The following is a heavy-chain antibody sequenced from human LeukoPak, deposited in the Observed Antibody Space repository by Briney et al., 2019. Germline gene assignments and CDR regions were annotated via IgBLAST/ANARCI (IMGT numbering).Heavy chain of an antibody. J-gene: IGHJ5*02. CDR1: GYTLTELS. Sequence: ASVKVSCKVSGYTLTELSMHWVRQAPGEGLEWMGGFDPEDGETIYEQKFQGRVTMTEDTSTDTAYMEVSSLRSEDTAVYYCAPSWGSSGWYSWFDPWGQGTLVTVSS. V-gene: IGHV1-24*01. CDR2: FDPEDGET. CDR3: APSWGSSGWYSWFDP. D-gene: IGHD6-19*01.